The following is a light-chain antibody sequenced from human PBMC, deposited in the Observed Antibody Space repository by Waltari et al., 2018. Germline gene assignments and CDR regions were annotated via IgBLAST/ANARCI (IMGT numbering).Light chain of an antibody. Sequence: IPMTQSPSPLSASVGDRVIITCRASQTVYDYLAWYQKKPVKAPQLLISKASTLEGGVPSRFSGSGYGTEFTLTISSLQPDDLANYCCQQYQSYWMFGQGTKVEIK. CDR2: KAS. CDR1: QTVYDY. V-gene: IGKV1-5*03. J-gene: IGKJ1*01. CDR3: QQYQSYWM.